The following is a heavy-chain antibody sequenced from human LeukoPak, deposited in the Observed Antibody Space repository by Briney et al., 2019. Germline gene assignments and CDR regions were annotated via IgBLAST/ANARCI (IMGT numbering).Heavy chain of an antibody. CDR1: GDSISSYY. J-gene: IGHJ4*02. D-gene: IGHD2-2*01. CDR3: ARVRYCSTNRCYDREFDN. CDR2: IYYSGST. Sequence: SETLSLTCTVSGDSISSYYWSWIRQPPGKGLEWIGYIYYSGSTDYNPSLKSRVTISVDTSKNQFSLKLNSVTAADTAVYYCARVRYCSTNRCYDREFDNWGQGTLVTVSS. V-gene: IGHV4-59*01.